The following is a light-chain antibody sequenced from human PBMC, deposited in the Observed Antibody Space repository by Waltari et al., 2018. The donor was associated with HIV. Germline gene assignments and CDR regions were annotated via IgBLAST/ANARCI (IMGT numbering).Light chain of an antibody. CDR2: DAS. Sequence: EIVLTQPPATLSLSPGETATISCRASQSVSSYLAWYQHKPGQAPRLLIYDASNRATGIPARFSGSGSGTDFTLTISSLEPEDFAVYYCQQRSNWLTFGGGTKVEIK. J-gene: IGKJ4*01. CDR3: QQRSNWLT. V-gene: IGKV3-11*01. CDR1: QSVSSY.